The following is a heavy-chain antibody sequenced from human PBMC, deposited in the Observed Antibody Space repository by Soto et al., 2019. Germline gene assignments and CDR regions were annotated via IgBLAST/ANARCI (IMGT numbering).Heavy chain of an antibody. Sequence: EMQVVESGGGLVQPGGSLRLSCAASGFTFSSYAMNWVRQAPGKGLEWVSYIGGSGNTIYYADSVKGRFTISRDNAKNSLYLQMNSLRVEDTAVYYCARGLDYWGQGSLVTVSS. J-gene: IGHJ4*02. V-gene: IGHV3-48*03. CDR2: IGGSGNTI. CDR3: ARGLDY. CDR1: GFTFSSYA.